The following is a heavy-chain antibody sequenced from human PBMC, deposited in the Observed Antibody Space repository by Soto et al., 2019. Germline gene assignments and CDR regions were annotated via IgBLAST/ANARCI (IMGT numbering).Heavy chain of an antibody. D-gene: IGHD4-17*01. CDR2: ISSSSSYI. J-gene: IGHJ4*02. CDR1: GFTFSSYS. CDR3: ETPTTTVTTNYLDY. V-gene: IGHV3-21*01. Sequence: GGSLRLSCAASGFTFSSYSMNWVRQAPGKGLEWVSSISSSSSYIYYADSVKGRFTISRDNAKNSLYLQMNSLRAEDTAVYYCETPTTTVTTNYLDYWGQGTLATVSS.